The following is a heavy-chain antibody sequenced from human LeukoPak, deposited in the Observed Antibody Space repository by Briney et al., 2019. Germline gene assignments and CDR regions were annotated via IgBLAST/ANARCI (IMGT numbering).Heavy chain of an antibody. J-gene: IGHJ6*02. V-gene: IGHV3-30-3*01. D-gene: IGHD6-13*01. CDR1: GFIFSSYA. CDR2: LSYDGSNT. Sequence: PGKSLRLSCAASGFIFSSYAMHWVRQAPGKGLEWVAVLSYDGSNTYHADSVKGRFTISRDNSKNTLYLRMNSLRPEDTAVYYCARVPGIAATAYYYYAMDVWGQGTTVTVSS. CDR3: ARVPGIAATAYYYYAMDV.